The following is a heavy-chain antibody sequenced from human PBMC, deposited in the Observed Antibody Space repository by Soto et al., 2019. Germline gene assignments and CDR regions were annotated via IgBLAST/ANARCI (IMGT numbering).Heavy chain of an antibody. Sequence: SVEVCSEASRDAFASCDSNSACQATGQGLEWMGWMNPNSGNTGYAQKFQGRVTMTRNTSISTAYMELSSLRSEDTAVYYCARRWTYYYYYMAVWGKGTTVTVSS. CDR3: ARRWTYYYYYMAV. CDR2: MNPNSGNT. V-gene: IGHV1-8*01. J-gene: IGHJ6*03. CDR1: RDAFASCD.